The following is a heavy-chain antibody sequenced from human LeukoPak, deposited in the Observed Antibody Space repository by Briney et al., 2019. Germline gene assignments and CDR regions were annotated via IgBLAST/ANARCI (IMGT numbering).Heavy chain of an antibody. CDR1: GGTFSSYA. J-gene: IGHJ4*02. V-gene: IGHV1-69*06. D-gene: IGHD3-9*01. CDR2: IIPIFGTA. Sequence: ASVKVSCKASGGTFSSYAISWVRQAPGQGLEWMGGIIPIFGTANYAQKFQGRVTITADKSTSTAYMELSSLRSEDTAVYYCARGDDILTGYYDGIADYWGQGTLVTVSS. CDR3: ARGDDILTGYYDGIADY.